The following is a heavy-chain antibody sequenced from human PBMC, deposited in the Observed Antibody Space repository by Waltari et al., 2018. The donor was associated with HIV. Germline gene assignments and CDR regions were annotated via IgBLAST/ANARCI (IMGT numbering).Heavy chain of an antibody. Sequence: EVQLLESGGGLVQPGGSLRLSCAASGFTFSSYAMSWVRQAPGKGLEWVSAISGRGGSKYYADSVKGRFTISRDNSKNTLYLQMNSRRAEDTAVYYCAKDRDLYDYDSSGRHSLFDYWGQGTLVTVSS. D-gene: IGHD3-22*01. V-gene: IGHV3-23*01. J-gene: IGHJ4*02. CDR1: GFTFSSYA. CDR3: AKDRDLYDYDSSGRHSLFDY. CDR2: ISGRGGSK.